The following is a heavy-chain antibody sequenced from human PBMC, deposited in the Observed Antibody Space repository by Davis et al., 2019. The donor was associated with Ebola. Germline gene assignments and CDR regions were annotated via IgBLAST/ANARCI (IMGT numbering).Heavy chain of an antibody. V-gene: IGHV3-74*01. D-gene: IGHD5-18*01. Sequence: PGGSLRLSCAASGFTFSSYWMHWVRQAPGKGLVWVSRINSDGSSTSYADSVKGRFTISRDNAENTLYLQLNSLRAEDTAVYYCARVGSYVDTAMVGWAFYYYGMDVWGQGTTVTVSS. CDR3: ARVGSYVDTAMVGWAFYYYGMDV. J-gene: IGHJ6*02. CDR1: GFTFSSYW. CDR2: INSDGSST.